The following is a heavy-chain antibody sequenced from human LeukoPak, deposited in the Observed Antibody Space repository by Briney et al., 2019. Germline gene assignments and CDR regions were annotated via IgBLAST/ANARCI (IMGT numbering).Heavy chain of an antibody. Sequence: GASVKVXCKASGYTFTSYDINWVREATGQGLEWMGWMNPNSGNTGYAQKFQGRVTMTRNTSISTAYMELSSLRSEDTAVYYCARVGLQYYYYYYMDVWGKGTTVTVSS. CDR3: ARVGLQYYYYYYMDV. CDR2: MNPNSGNT. CDR1: GYTFTSYD. V-gene: IGHV1-8*01. J-gene: IGHJ6*03.